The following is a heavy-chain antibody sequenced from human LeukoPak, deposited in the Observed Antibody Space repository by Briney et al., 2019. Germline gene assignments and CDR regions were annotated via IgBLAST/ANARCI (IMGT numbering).Heavy chain of an antibody. CDR1: GFTFRRYA. V-gene: IGHV3-64D*08. J-gene: IGHJ1*01. CDR3: VKDQGYYDFWSGYEYFHH. CDR2: ISSNGGST. Sequence: PGGSLRLSCAASGFTFRRYAMHWVRQAPGKGLQYVSGISSNGGSTDYADSVKGRFTISRDNSKNTLYLQMSSLRAEDTAVYYCVKDQGYYDFWSGYEYFHHWGQGTLVTVSS. D-gene: IGHD3-3*01.